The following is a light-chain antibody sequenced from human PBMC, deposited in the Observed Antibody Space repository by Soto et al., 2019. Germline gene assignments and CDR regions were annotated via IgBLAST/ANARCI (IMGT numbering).Light chain of an antibody. CDR3: QKFNTAHLT. CDR2: SAS. J-gene: IGKJ5*01. V-gene: IGKV1-27*01. CDR1: QDISVY. Sequence: DIQMTQSPSSLSASVGDRVTITCRASQDISVYLAWYQQKPGKVPKLLIYSASTLQSGVPSRFSGSGSGTDFTLTISSLQPEDVATYFCQKFNTAHLTLGQGTRLEIK.